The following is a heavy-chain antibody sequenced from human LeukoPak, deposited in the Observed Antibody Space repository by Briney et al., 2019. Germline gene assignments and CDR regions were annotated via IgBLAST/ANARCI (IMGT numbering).Heavy chain of an antibody. CDR2: INHSGST. J-gene: IGHJ4*02. D-gene: IGHD1-26*01. CDR3: ARGPGAIDY. Sequence: PSETLSLTCTVSGGSISSSSYYWGWIRQPPGKGLEWIGEINHSGSTNYNPSLKSRVTISVDTSKNQCSLKLSSVTAADTAVYYCARGPGAIDYWGQGTLVTVSS. V-gene: IGHV4-39*07. CDR1: GGSISSSSYY.